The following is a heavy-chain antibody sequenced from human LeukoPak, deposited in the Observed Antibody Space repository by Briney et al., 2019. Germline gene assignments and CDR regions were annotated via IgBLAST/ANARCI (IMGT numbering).Heavy chain of an antibody. CDR2: IYYSGST. Sequence: MTSETLSLTCTVSGGSISSGGYYWSWIRQHPGKGLEWIGYIYYSGSTYYNPSLKSRVTISVDTSKNQFSLKLSSVTAADTAVYYCASSVNYYDSSGITEFDYWDQGTLVTVSS. J-gene: IGHJ4*02. V-gene: IGHV4-31*03. CDR3: ASSVNYYDSSGITEFDY. D-gene: IGHD3-22*01. CDR1: GGSISSGGYY.